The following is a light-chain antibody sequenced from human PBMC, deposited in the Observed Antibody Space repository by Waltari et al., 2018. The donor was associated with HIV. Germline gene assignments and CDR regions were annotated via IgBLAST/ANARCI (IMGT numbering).Light chain of an antibody. CDR1: ASHVGSHY. CDR3: GAWDDNLRGL. V-gene: IGLV1-47*01. J-gene: IGLJ2*01. CDR2: KNN. Sequence: QAVLTQTPSASASPGPKIPISCSGSASHVGSHYVYWYHQFPGRAPKLLLYKNNQRSSGVPDRFSGSKSGTSASLTISGLRSEDEGTYFCGAWDDNLRGLFGAGTKLTVL.